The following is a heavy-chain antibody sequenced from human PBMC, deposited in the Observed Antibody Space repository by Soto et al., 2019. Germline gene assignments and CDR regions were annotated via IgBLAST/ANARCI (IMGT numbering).Heavy chain of an antibody. CDR3: ASLRSYYDSSGSSD. CDR1: GFTFKNFW. D-gene: IGHD3-22*01. V-gene: IGHV3-15*01. Sequence: EVQLVESGGGLVQPGGSLRLSCAASGFTFKNFWMTWVRQAPGKGLEWVGLIRSKHDGEKTDYISPVKGRFTISRDDSTNTLYLQMDSLKIEDTAVYYCASLRSYYDSSGSSDWGQGTLVTVST. CDR2: IRSKHDGEKT. J-gene: IGHJ1*01.